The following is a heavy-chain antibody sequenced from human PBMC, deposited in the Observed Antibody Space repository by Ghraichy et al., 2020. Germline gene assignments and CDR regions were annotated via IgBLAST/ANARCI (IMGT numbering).Heavy chain of an antibody. CDR3: ARGTATNSPYGRDL. CDR2: IIVHIGHT. J-gene: IGHJ6*02. D-gene: IGHD4-23*01. V-gene: IGHV1-18*04. CDR1: GYTFTTYG. Sequence: ASVKVSCKASGYTFTTYGISWMRQAPGQGLEWMGWIIVHIGHTNYAQKFQDRVTMTTDTSTSTAYMELRSLKSDDTAVYYCARGTATNSPYGRDLWGQGTTVTVSS.